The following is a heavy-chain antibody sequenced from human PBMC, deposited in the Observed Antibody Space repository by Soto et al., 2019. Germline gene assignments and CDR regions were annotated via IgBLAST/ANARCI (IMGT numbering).Heavy chain of an antibody. V-gene: IGHV1-2*04. CDR2: INPNTGGT. CDR1: GYTFIGYY. D-gene: IGHD6-19*01. J-gene: IGHJ6*02. Sequence: ASVKVSCKTSGYTFIGYYIHWVRQAPGQGLEWMGWINPNTGGTNYAQKFQGWVTVTRDTSISTAYMELTRLTSDDTAVYYCATSLSVAVSDTRNMDVWGQGTTVNVSS. CDR3: ATSLSVAVSDTRNMDV.